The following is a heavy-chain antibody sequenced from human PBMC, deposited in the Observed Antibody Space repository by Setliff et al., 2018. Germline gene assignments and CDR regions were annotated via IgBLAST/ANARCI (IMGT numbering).Heavy chain of an antibody. CDR2: IYTSWST. CDR1: DDSISSRHYY. D-gene: IGHD1-26*01. J-gene: IGHJ6*03. Sequence: PSETLSLTCTVSDDSISSRHYYWSWIRQPAGKGLEWLGQIYTSWSTNYNPALKGRATLSIDASKKQFSLKLTSVTAADTAVYYCARMSGFFYIDVWGKGTTVTVSS. V-gene: IGHV4-61*09. CDR3: ARMSGFFYIDV.